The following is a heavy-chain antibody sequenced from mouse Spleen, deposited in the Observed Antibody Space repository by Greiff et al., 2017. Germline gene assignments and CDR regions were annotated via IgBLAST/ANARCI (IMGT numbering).Heavy chain of an antibody. CDR3: ATGMSREGYYFDY. J-gene: IGHJ2*01. Sequence: EVKLMESGGGLVKPGGSLKLSCAASGFTFSDYGMHWVRQAPETGLAWVSYISSGSSTISYAYIVKGRFTISRDNAKNTLFLQMTSLRSEDTARYYCATGMSREGYYFDYWGQGTTLTVSS. CDR2: ISSGSSTI. V-gene: IGHV5-17*01. D-gene: IGHD1-1*01. CDR1: GFTFSDYG.